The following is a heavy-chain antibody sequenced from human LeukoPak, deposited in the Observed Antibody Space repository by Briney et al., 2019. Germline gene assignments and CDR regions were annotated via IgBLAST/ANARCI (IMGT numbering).Heavy chain of an antibody. CDR2: INHSGST. CDR1: GVSFSGYY. V-gene: IGHV4-34*01. D-gene: IGHD2-2*02. CDR3: ARGGNTVRYFDF. J-gene: IGHJ2*01. Sequence: SETLSLTCAVYGVSFSGYYWSWIRQPPGKGLEWIGEINHSGSTNYNPSLKSRVTISVDTSKNQFSLKLSSVTAADTAVYYCARGGNTVRYFDFWGRGTLVTVSS.